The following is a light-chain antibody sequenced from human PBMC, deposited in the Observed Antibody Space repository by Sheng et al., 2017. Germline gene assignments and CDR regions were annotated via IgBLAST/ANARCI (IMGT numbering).Light chain of an antibody. J-gene: IGKJ4*01. CDR1: QSISIY. Sequence: DIQMTQSPSSLSASVGDRVTITCRASQSISIYLNWYQQKPGKAPKLLIYAASSLQSGVPSRFSGSGSGTDFTLSINSLQPEDFATYYCQQSYSAPATFGGGTKVEIK. V-gene: IGKV1-39*01. CDR2: AAS. CDR3: QQSYSAPAT.